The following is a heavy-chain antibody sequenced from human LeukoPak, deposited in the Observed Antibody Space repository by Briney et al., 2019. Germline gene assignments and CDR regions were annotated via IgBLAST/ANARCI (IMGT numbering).Heavy chain of an antibody. J-gene: IGHJ5*01. V-gene: IGHV3-23*01. D-gene: IGHD2-2*01. CDR2: ISGSGGST. Sequence: SGGSLRLSCAASGFTFSSYSMNWVRQAPGKGLEWVSGISGSGGSTYYADSVKGRFTISRDNTKNTLYLQMNSLRAEDTAVYYCAKDRHAPGRYCSSTSCFPFDSWGQGTLVTVSS. CDR3: AKDRHAPGRYCSSTSCFPFDS. CDR1: GFTFSSYS.